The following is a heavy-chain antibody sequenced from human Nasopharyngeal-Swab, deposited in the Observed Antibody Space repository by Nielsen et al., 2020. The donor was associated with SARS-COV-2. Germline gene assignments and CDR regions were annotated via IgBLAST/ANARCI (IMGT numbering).Heavy chain of an antibody. Sequence: ASVTDSCKACGYTFTGYYLHWVRQAPGQGLDGMGRINPNSGGTNYAQKFQGRVTMTRDTSISTAYMELSRLRSDDTAVYYCARDRGIAAAGKKNWFDPWGQGTLVTVSS. CDR3: ARDRGIAAAGKKNWFDP. CDR1: GYTFTGYY. CDR2: INPNSGGT. V-gene: IGHV1-2*06. J-gene: IGHJ5*02. D-gene: IGHD6-13*01.